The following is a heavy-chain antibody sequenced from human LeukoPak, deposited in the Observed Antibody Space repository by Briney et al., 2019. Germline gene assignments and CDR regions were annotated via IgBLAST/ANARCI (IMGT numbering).Heavy chain of an antibody. J-gene: IGHJ5*02. CDR1: GGSISSSSYY. CDR2: IYYSGST. Sequence: SETLSLTCTVSGGSISSSSYYWGWIRQPPGKGLEWIGSIYYSGSTYYNPSLKSRVTISADTSKNQFSLRLSSVTAADTAVYFCARQDCSSSRCYSWFYPWGQGTQVTVSS. D-gene: IGHD2-2*02. V-gene: IGHV4-39*01. CDR3: ARQDCSSSRCYSWFYP.